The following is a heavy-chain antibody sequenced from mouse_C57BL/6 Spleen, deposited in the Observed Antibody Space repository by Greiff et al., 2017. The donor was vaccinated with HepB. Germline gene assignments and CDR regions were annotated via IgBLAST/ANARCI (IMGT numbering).Heavy chain of an antibody. D-gene: IGHD2-3*01. CDR1: GYAFTNYL. Sequence: QVQLQQSGAELVRPGTSVKVSCKASGYAFTNYLIEWVKQRPGQGHEWIGVINPGSGGTNYNEKFKGKATLTADKSSSTAYMQLSSLTSEDSAVYFCARRVDGYYGYFDVWGTGTTVTVAS. CDR3: ARRVDGYYGYFDV. J-gene: IGHJ1*03. CDR2: INPGSGGT. V-gene: IGHV1-54*01.